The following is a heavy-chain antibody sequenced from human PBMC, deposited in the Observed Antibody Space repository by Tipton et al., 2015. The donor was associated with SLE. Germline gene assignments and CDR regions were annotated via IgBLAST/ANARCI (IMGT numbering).Heavy chain of an antibody. D-gene: IGHD2-21*01. V-gene: IGHV4-34*01. CDR2: INHSGST. Sequence: LRLSCAVYGGSFSGYYWTWIRQPPGKGLEWIGEINHSGSTNYSPSLKGRVTISIDTSKNQFSLKLTSVAAADTAVYYCARGHPHIVVVIGGGWFAPWGQGTLVTVSS. J-gene: IGHJ5*02. CDR3: ARGHPHIVVVIGGGWFAP. CDR1: GGSFSGYY.